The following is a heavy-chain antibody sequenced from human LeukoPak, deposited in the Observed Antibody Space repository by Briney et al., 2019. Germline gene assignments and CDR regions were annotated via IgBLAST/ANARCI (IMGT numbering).Heavy chain of an antibody. Sequence: GGSLRLSCAASGFTFSSYSMNWVRQAPGKGLEWVSSISSDSHFIYCADSLKDRLTVSRDNAKNSLYLQLNGLRAEDTAVYYCTTPAAGPGAEYSRHWGQGTLVTVSP. V-gene: IGHV3-21*01. J-gene: IGHJ1*01. CDR3: TTPAAGPGAEYSRH. CDR1: GFTFSSYS. CDR2: ISSDSHFI. D-gene: IGHD6-13*01.